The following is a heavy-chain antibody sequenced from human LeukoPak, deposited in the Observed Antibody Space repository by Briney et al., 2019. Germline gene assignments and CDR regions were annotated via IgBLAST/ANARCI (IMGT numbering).Heavy chain of an antibody. J-gene: IGHJ6*02. CDR1: GYTFTSYD. V-gene: IGHV1-8*01. CDR3: ARGNRAQWLGGVYYYYYGMDV. CDR2: MDPNSGNT. Sequence: ASVNVSCKSSGYTFTSYDINWVRQPTGQGLEWMGWMDPNSGNTGYAQKFQGRVTMTRNTSISTAYMELSSLRSEDTAVYYCARGNRAQWLGGVYYYYYGMDVWGQGTTVTVSS. D-gene: IGHD6-19*01.